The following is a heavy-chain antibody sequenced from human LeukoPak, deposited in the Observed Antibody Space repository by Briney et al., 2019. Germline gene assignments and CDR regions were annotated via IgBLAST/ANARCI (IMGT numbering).Heavy chain of an antibody. CDR1: GGSISSYY. CDR3: AGRRRQRGYYYMDV. Sequence: SETLSLTCTVSGGSISSYYWSWIRQPPGKGLEWIGYIYYSGSTNYNPSLKSRVTISVDTSKNQFSLKLSSVTAADTAVYYCAGRRRQRGYYYMDVWGKGTTVTVSS. CDR2: IYYSGST. J-gene: IGHJ6*03. V-gene: IGHV4-59*12. D-gene: IGHD6-25*01.